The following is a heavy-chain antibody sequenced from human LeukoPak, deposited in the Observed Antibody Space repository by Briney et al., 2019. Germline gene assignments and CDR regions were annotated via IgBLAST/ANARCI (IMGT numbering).Heavy chain of an antibody. V-gene: IGHV3-23*01. Sequence: QPGGSLRLSCAASGFTFSSYAMSWVRQAPGKGLEWVSAISGSGGSTYYADSVKGWFTISRDNSKNTLYLQMNSLRAEDTAVYYCAKDRYCSSTSCYPKLDYWGQGTLVTVSS. CDR2: ISGSGGST. D-gene: IGHD2-2*01. CDR3: AKDRYCSSTSCYPKLDY. CDR1: GFTFSSYA. J-gene: IGHJ4*02.